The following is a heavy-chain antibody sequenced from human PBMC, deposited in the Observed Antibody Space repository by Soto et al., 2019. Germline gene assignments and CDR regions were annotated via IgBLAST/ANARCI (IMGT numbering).Heavy chain of an antibody. CDR2: IKSKTDGGTT. J-gene: IGHJ4*02. CDR1: GLGFINAW. Sequence: GGSLRLSCAASGLGFINAWMTWVRQAPGKGLEWVGRIKSKTDGGTTEYAAPVKGRFTISRDDSKNTLYLQMNSLKTEDTAVYYCTTRYYYDTSGYPHDYWGQGTLVTVSS. V-gene: IGHV3-15*01. CDR3: TTRYYYDTSGYPHDY. D-gene: IGHD3-22*01.